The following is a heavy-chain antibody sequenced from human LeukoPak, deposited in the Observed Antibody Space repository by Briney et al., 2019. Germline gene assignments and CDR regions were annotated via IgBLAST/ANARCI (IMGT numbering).Heavy chain of an antibody. CDR2: TYYSGST. D-gene: IGHD2-15*01. CDR1: GGSISSCSYY. V-gene: IGHV4-39*01. Sequence: PSETLSLTCTVSGGSISSCSYYWGWTRQPPGKGLDWIGSTYYSGSTYYNPSLQIPVTISVDTSKNQFSLKLSSVTAAETAVYYCARRVGYSCFDYWGQGALVTVSS. J-gene: IGHJ4*02. CDR3: ARRVGYSCFDY.